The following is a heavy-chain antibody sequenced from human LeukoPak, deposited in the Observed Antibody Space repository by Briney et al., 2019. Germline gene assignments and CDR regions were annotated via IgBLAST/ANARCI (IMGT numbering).Heavy chain of an antibody. CDR1: GYTFTGYY. J-gene: IGHJ4*02. V-gene: IGHV1-2*04. CDR2: INPNSGGT. D-gene: IGHD1-1*01. Sequence: ASVKVSGKASGYTFTGYYMHWVRQAPGQGLEWMGWINPNSGGTNYAQKFQGWVTMTRDTSISTAYMELSRLRSDDTAVYYCARESDDGPSVFDYWGQGTLVTVSS. CDR3: ARESDDGPSVFDY.